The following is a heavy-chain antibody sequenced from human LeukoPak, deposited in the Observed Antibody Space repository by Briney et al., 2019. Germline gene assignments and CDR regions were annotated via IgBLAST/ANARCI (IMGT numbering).Heavy chain of an antibody. CDR3: AREEVDYGATFAH. CDR1: GYRFTSYY. V-gene: IGHV1-46*01. CDR2: INASGGST. J-gene: IGHJ4*02. Sequence: ASVKVSCKASGYRFTSYYMHWVRQAPGQGLEWMGIINASGGSTTYAQKFQGRVTMTRDTSISTAYMELSRLRSDDTAVYYCAREEVDYGATFAHWGQGTLVTVSS. D-gene: IGHD4-17*01.